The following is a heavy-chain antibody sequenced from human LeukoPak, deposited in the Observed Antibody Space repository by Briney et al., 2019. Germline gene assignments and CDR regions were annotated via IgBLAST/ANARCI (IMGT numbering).Heavy chain of an antibody. CDR3: ARVEGSGSYYYSFNY. CDR1: GFSFSTYG. D-gene: IGHD3-10*01. V-gene: IGHV3-66*01. J-gene: IGHJ4*02. CDR2: IYSGGRT. Sequence: GGSLRLSCAGSGFSFSTYGMTWVRQAPGKGLEWVSVIYSGGRTYYADSVKGRFTISRDNSKNTLYLQMNSLRAEDTAVYYCARVEGSGSYYYSFNYWGQGTLVTVSS.